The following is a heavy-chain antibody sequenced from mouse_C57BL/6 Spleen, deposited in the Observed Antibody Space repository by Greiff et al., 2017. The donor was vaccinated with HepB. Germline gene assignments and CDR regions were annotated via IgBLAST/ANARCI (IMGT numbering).Heavy chain of an antibody. CDR2: IDPEDGDT. Sequence: VHVKQSGAELVRPGASVKLSCTASGFNIKDYYMHWVKQRPEQGLEWIGRIDPEDGDTEYAPKFQGKATMTADTSSNTAYLQLSSLTSEDTAVYYCTTFITTVVASMDYWGQGTSVTVSS. CDR3: TTFITTVVASMDY. D-gene: IGHD1-1*01. V-gene: IGHV14-1*01. J-gene: IGHJ4*01. CDR1: GFNIKDYY.